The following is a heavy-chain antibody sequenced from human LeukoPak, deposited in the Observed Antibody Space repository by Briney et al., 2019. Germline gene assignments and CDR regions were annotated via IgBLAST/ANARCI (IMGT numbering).Heavy chain of an antibody. CDR2: ISASGGTT. Sequence: GGSLRLSCAASGFTFSSYAMSWVRQAPGKGLEWVSAISASGGTTFYADSVKGRFTISRDNIKNTLYLQMHSLGAEDTAIYYCAKELREYGSRTSCPNSLDTCGLGTLVTVSS. J-gene: IGHJ5*02. V-gene: IGHV3-23*01. CDR3: AKELREYGSRTSCPNSLDT. CDR1: GFTFSSYA. D-gene: IGHD2-2*01.